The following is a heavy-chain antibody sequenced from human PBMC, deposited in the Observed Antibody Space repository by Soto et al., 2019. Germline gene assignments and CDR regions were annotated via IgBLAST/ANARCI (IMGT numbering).Heavy chain of an antibody. CDR2: ISSGSSTI. CDR3: ARDDKYGFDI. Sequence: EVQLVESGGGLVQPGGSLRLSCAASRFAFSSYSMNWVRQAPGKGLEWLSYISSGSSTIYYADSVNGRFTISRDNAKNSLYLQMKSLRVEDTAVYYGARDDKYGFDIWGQGTMVTVSS. V-gene: IGHV3-48*01. CDR1: RFAFSSYS. J-gene: IGHJ3*02. D-gene: IGHD3-9*01.